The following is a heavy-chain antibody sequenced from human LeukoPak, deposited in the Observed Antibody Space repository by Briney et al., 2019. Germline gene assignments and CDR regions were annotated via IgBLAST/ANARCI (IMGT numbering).Heavy chain of an antibody. Sequence: SVKVSCKASGGTFSSYTISWVRQAPGQGLEWMGRVIPILGIANYAQKFQGRVTITADKSTSTAYMELSSLRSEDTAVYYCARDFEGERWLQLGAFDIWGQGTMVTVSS. D-gene: IGHD5-24*01. CDR3: ARDFEGERWLQLGAFDI. CDR1: GGTFSSYT. J-gene: IGHJ3*02. V-gene: IGHV1-69*04. CDR2: VIPILGIA.